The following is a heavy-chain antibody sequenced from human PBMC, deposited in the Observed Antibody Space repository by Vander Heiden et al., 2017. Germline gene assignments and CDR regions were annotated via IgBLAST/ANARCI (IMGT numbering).Heavy chain of an antibody. CDR3: ARDGAVAGGEDY. D-gene: IGHD6-19*01. V-gene: IGHV3-21*01. Sequence: EVQLVESGGGLIKPGGSLRLSCAASGFASSSYSMNWVRQAPGKGLEWVSSISSSSSYIYYADSVKGRFTISRDNAKNSLYLQMNSLRAEDTAVYYCARDGAVAGGEDYWGQGTLVTVSS. J-gene: IGHJ4*02. CDR1: GFASSSYS. CDR2: ISSSSSYI.